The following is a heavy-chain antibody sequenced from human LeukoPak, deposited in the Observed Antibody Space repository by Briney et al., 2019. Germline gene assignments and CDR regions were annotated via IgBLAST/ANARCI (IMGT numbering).Heavy chain of an antibody. CDR3: ASQGASGPLDY. V-gene: IGHV5-51*01. Sequence: GESLEISWKGSGYSFTRYWIAWVRQMPGKGLEWMGIIYPGDSDTKYSPSFQGHVIFSADKSISTAYLEWSSLKASDTAMYYCASQGASGPLDYWGQGTVVTVSS. J-gene: IGHJ4*02. CDR1: GYSFTRYW. CDR2: IYPGDSDT.